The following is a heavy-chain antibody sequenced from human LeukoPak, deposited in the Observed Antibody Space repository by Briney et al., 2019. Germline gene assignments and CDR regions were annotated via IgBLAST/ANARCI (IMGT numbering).Heavy chain of an antibody. J-gene: IGHJ6*03. CDR2: IYTSGST. CDR3: TRGSIAYYYMDV. V-gene: IGHV4-61*02. Sequence: PSETLSLTCTVSGNSISSGDYYWSWIRQPAGKGLEWIGRIYTSGSTTYNPSLKSRVTISGDTSENQFSLRLSSVTAADTAVYHCTRGSIAYYYMDVWGKGTTVTISS. CDR1: GNSISSGDYY. D-gene: IGHD3-22*01.